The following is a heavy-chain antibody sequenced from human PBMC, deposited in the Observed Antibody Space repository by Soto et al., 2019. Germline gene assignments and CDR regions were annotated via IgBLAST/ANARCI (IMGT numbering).Heavy chain of an antibody. CDR3: ARLPHLHGMDV. J-gene: IGHJ6*02. Sequence: XSLKVSCKASVGTFSSYAISWVRQAPGQGLEWMGGIIPIFGTANYAQKFQGRVTITADESTSTAYMELSSLRSEDTAVYYCARLPHLHGMDVWGQGTTVTGSS. CDR1: VGTFSSYA. V-gene: IGHV1-69*13. CDR2: IIPIFGTA.